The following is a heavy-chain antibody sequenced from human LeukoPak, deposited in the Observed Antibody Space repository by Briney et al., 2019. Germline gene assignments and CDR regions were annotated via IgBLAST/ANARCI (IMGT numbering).Heavy chain of an antibody. CDR2: IYYSGST. CDR3: VTSISLAGWGAFDI. V-gene: IGHV4-39*07. J-gene: IGHJ3*02. Sequence: SETLSLTCKVSGGSISSSSYYWGWIRQPPGKGLEWIGSIYYSGSTYYNPSLKSRVTISVDTSKNQFSLNLSSVTAADTAVYYCVTSISLAGWGAFDIWGQGTMVTVSS. CDR1: GGSISSSSYY. D-gene: IGHD6-19*01.